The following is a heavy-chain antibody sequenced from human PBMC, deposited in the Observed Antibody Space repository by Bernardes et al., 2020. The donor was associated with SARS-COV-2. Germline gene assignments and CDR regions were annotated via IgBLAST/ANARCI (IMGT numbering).Heavy chain of an antibody. V-gene: IGHV3-30*18. CDR1: GFSFSSHG. J-gene: IGHJ4*02. Sequence: GGSLKVSCAASGFSFSSHGMHWVRQAPGKGLEWVAVISYDGSNQYYPDSVKGRFTISRDNSKNTLYLQMNSLRAEDTAVYHCAKGRGTYWYFDYWGQGTLVTVSS. D-gene: IGHD2-8*02. CDR3: AKGRGTYWYFDY. CDR2: ISYDGSNQ.